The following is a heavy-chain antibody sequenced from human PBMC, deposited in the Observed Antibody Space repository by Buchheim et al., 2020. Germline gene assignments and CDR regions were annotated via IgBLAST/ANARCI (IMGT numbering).Heavy chain of an antibody. CDR3: AKDFGGPSDY. D-gene: IGHD3-16*01. CDR2: ISSGGNSK. CDR1: GFAFRNYD. Sequence: EVQLVDSGGGLVQPGGSLRVSCAASGFAFRNYDMNWVRQAPGQGLEWVSYISSGGNSKYYADSVKGRFSISRDNAKNMLYLQMNSLRAEDTAVYYCAKDFGGPSDYWGQGTL. J-gene: IGHJ4*02. V-gene: IGHV3-48*03.